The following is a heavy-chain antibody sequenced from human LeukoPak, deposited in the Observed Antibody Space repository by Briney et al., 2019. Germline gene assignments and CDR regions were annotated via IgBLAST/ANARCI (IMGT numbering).Heavy chain of an antibody. CDR1: GFTFSIYS. Sequence: GGSLRLSCAASGFTFSIYSMSWVRQAPGKGLEWVSYISSSSSTISYADSVKGRFTISRDNSKNTLYLQMNSLRAEDTAVYYCAREDYGDYVDAFDIWGQGTMVTVSS. CDR3: AREDYGDYVDAFDI. V-gene: IGHV3-48*01. CDR2: ISSSSSTI. D-gene: IGHD4-17*01. J-gene: IGHJ3*02.